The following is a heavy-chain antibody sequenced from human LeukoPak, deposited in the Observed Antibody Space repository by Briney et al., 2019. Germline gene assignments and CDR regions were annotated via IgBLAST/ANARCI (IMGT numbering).Heavy chain of an antibody. CDR3: ASSGYYSYFDY. J-gene: IGHJ4*02. V-gene: IGHV4-59*01. Sequence: PSETLSLTCSVSGGSINDFYWTWVRQPPGKELEWIGHIYSDGRTEYSPSLKSRLSLSVDTSKNQISLRLRSVTAADTAVYYCASSGYYSYFDYWGQGTLVTVSS. D-gene: IGHD3-22*01. CDR1: GGSINDFY. CDR2: IYSDGRT.